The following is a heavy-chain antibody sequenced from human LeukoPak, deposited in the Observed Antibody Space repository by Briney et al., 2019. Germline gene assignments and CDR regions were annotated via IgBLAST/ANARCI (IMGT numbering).Heavy chain of an antibody. CDR2: INPDGGNT. CDR1: GYTFTNSY. CDR3: ARIRDGYNDAYDI. J-gene: IGHJ3*02. Sequence: ASVKVSCKASGYTFTNSYIHWVRQAPGQVLEWMGLINPDGGNTNYAQNFQDRLTLTRDTSTSTVYMELSSLRSEDTAIYYCARIRDGYNDAYDIWGQGTVVTVPS. V-gene: IGHV1-46*01. D-gene: IGHD5-24*01.